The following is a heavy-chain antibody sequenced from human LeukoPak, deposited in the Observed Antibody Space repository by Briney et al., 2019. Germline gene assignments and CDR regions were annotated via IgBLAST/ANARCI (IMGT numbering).Heavy chain of an antibody. J-gene: IGHJ4*02. CDR1: GYTFTSYA. V-gene: IGHV7-4-1*02. D-gene: IGHD3-22*01. CDR3: ARGYYYDSSGYYYEFPHYFDY. Sequence: ASVKVSCKASGYTFTSYAMNWVRQAPGQGLEWMGWINTNTGNPTYAQGFTGRFVFSLDTSVSTAYLQISSLKAEDTAVYYCARGYYYDSSGYYYEFPHYFDYWGQGTLVTVSS. CDR2: INTNTGNP.